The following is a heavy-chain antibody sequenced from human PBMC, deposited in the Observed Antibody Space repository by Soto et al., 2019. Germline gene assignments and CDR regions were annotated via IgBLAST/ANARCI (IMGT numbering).Heavy chain of an antibody. CDR3: ARRNSVYGSGSYFRYYYYGMDV. CDR2: IKQDGSEK. CDR1: GFTFSSYW. D-gene: IGHD3-10*01. V-gene: IGHV3-7*01. J-gene: IGHJ6*02. Sequence: GGSLRLSCAASGFTFSSYWMSWVRQAPGKGLEWVANIKQDGSEKYYVDSVKGRFTISRDNAKNSLYLQMNSLRAEDTAVYYCARRNSVYGSGSYFRYYYYGMDVWGQGTTVTVSS.